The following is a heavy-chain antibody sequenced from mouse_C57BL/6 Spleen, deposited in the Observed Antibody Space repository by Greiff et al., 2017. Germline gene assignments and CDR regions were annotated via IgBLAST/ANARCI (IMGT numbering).Heavy chain of an antibody. V-gene: IGHV5-6*01. D-gene: IGHD3-3*01. CDR2: ISSGGSYT. Sequence: EVKLMESGGDLVKPGGSLKLSCAASGFTFSSYGMSWVRQTPDKRLEWVATISSGGSYTYYPDSVKGRFTISRDNAKNTRYLQMSSLKSDDTAMYYCARGDDWFAYWGQGTLVTVSA. J-gene: IGHJ3*01. CDR1: GFTFSSYG. CDR3: ARGDDWFAY.